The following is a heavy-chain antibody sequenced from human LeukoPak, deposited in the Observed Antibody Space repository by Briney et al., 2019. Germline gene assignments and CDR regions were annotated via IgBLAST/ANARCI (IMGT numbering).Heavy chain of an antibody. CDR2: IYYSGST. Sequence: SETLSLTCTVSGGSISSYYWSWIRQPPGKGLEWIGYIYYSGSTYYNPSLKSRVTISVDTSKNQFSLKLSSVTAADTAVYYCARAPAEAAFDIWGQGTMVTVSS. CDR1: GGSISSYY. V-gene: IGHV4-59*12. CDR3: ARAPAEAAFDI. J-gene: IGHJ3*02.